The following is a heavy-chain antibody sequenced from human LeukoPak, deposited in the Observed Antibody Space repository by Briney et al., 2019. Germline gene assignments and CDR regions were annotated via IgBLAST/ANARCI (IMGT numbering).Heavy chain of an antibody. J-gene: IGHJ4*02. CDR3: ARDGGSNGYYFDY. V-gene: IGHV3-30*04. Sequence: PGRSLRLSCAASGFAFSIYTMNWVRQAPGKGLEWVAVISYDGSNKYYADSVRARFTISRDNSKNTLYLQMNWLRAEDTAVYYCARDGGSNGYYFDYWGQGTLVTVSS. CDR1: GFAFSIYT. D-gene: IGHD2-15*01. CDR2: ISYDGSNK.